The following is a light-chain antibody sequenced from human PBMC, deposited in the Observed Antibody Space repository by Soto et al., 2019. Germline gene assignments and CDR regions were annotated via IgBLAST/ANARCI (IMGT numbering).Light chain of an antibody. CDR2: GNS. J-gene: IGLJ1*01. CDR3: QSYDNSLSGSYV. V-gene: IGLV1-40*01. CDR1: SSNIGAGYD. Sequence: QSVLTQPPSVSGAPGQRVTISCTGSSSNIGAGYDVHWYQQSPGTAPKLLIYGNSNRPSGVPDRFSGSKSGTSASLAITGLQAEDEADYYCQSYDNSLSGSYVFGTGTKVTVL.